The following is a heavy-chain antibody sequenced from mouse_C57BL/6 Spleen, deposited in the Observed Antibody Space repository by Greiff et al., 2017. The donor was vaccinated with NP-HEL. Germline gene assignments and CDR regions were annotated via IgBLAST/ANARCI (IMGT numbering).Heavy chain of an antibody. J-gene: IGHJ4*01. CDR1: GFNFSDYY. CDR3: AREGAMDY. CDR2: ISNDGGST. V-gene: IGHV5-12*01. Sequence: EVKLVESGGGLVQPGGSLKLSCAASGFNFSDYYMYWVRQTPEKRLEWVAYISNDGGSTYYPATVQGRFTISRDNAKNTLHLQMSRLKTEDTAMYYCAREGAMDYWGQGTSVTVSS.